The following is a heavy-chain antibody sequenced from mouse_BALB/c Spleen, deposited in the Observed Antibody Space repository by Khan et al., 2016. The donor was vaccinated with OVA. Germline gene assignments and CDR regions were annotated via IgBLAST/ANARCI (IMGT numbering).Heavy chain of an antibody. CDR1: GFSLTNYG. Sequence: QVQLQQSGPGLVAPSQSLSITCTVSGFSLTNYGVHWVRQPPGKGLEWLGVIWTGGSTNYNSALMSRLSISKDNSKSQVFLKMNSLQTEDTAMYYCARYYSNYGWYFDVWGAGTTVTVSS. CDR3: ARYYSNYGWYFDV. J-gene: IGHJ1*01. V-gene: IGHV2-9*02. CDR2: IWTGGST. D-gene: IGHD2-5*01.